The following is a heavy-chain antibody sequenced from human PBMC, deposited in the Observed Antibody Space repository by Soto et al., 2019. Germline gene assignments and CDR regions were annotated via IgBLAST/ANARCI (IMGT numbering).Heavy chain of an antibody. J-gene: IGHJ3*02. V-gene: IGHV3-33*01. CDR1: GFTFSSYG. CDR2: IWYDGSNK. Sequence: PGGSLRLSCAASGFTFSSYGMHWVRQAPGKGLEWVAVIWYDGSNKYYADSVKGRFTISRDNSKNTLYLQMNSLRAEDTAVYYCAREMNSGGVGDTIRANDAFDIWGQGTMVTVSS. CDR3: AREMNSGGVGDTIRANDAFDI. D-gene: IGHD1-26*01.